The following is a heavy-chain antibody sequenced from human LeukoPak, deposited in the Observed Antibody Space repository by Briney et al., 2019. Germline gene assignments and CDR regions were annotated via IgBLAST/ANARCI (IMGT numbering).Heavy chain of an antibody. J-gene: IGHJ4*02. CDR1: GYTFGSYD. D-gene: IGHD3-22*01. V-gene: IGHV1-8*02. Sequence: GASVKVSCKASGYTFGSYDINWVRKATGQGLEWMGWMNPGSGNTGYAQRFQGRVTMTRDTSINTAYMELSGLRSEDTVVYYCARLSETAAYYYTSGYYYLGYWGQGTLVTV. CDR2: MNPGSGNT. CDR3: ARLSETAAYYYTSGYYYLGY.